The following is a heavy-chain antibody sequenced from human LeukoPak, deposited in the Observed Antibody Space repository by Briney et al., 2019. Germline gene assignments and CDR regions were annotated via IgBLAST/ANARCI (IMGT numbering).Heavy chain of an antibody. Sequence: GGSLRLSCAASGFTFSNYSMNWVRQAPGKGLEWVSSISSSSSYIYYADSVKGRFTISRDNAKNSLYLQMNSLRAEDTAVYYCARSAYGGKIPFDPWGQGTLVTVSS. V-gene: IGHV3-21*01. CDR3: ARSAYGGKIPFDP. CDR1: GFTFSNYS. D-gene: IGHD4-23*01. J-gene: IGHJ5*02. CDR2: ISSSSSYI.